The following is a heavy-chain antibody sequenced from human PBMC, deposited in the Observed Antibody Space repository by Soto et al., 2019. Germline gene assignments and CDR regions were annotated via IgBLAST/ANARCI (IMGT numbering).Heavy chain of an antibody. V-gene: IGHV4-59*12. D-gene: IGHD6-6*01. CDR2: IYHNGGS. J-gene: IGHJ6*03. CDR3: ARLGIAARLFYYYYMDV. CDR1: GGDIGTFH. Sequence: TSETLSLTCIISGGDIGTFHWNWIRQPPGKGLEWIGFIYHNGGSLTNPSLENRVAMSVDTAKNHVSLSLTSVTSADTAVYYCARLGIAARLFYYYYMDVWGKGTTVTVSS.